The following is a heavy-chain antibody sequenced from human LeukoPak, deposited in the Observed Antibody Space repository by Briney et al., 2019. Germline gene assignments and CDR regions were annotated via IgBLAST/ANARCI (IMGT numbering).Heavy chain of an antibody. CDR2: IKQDGSEK. Sequence: PGGSLRLSCAASGFTFSSYWMSWVRQAPGKGLEWVANIKQDGSEKYYVDSVKGRFTISRDNAKNSLYLQMNSLRAEDTAVYYCASQPGTMVRGVMLQLWGQGTLVTVSS. J-gene: IGHJ4*02. CDR3: ASQPGTMVRGVMLQL. V-gene: IGHV3-7*01. CDR1: GFTFSSYW. D-gene: IGHD3-10*01.